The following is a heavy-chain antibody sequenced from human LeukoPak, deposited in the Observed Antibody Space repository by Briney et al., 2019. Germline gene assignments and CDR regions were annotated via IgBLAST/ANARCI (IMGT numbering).Heavy chain of an antibody. D-gene: IGHD2-15*01. J-gene: IGHJ6*03. CDR2: IIPIFGTA. CDR1: GGTFSSYA. CDR3: ARLIGSGVYYYMDV. V-gene: IGHV1-69*13. Sequence: ASVKISCKASGGTFSSYAISWVRQAPGQGLEWMGGIIPIFGTANYAQKFQGRVTITADESTSTAYMELGSLRSEDTAVYYCARLIGSGVYYYMDVWGKGTTVTVSS.